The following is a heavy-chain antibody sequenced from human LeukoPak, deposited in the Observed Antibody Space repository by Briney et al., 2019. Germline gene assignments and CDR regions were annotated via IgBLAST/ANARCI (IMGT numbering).Heavy chain of an antibody. Sequence: PSETLSLTCTVSGSSMATYSWSWIRQPPGKGLEWVGYMYTTGSTNYNPSLKSRVTMSLDTSKNQFSLRLSSVTAADTAVFYCARHRAEMATMTDDAFDMWGQGTMVTVSS. D-gene: IGHD5-24*01. CDR1: GSSMATYS. V-gene: IGHV4-4*09. CDR2: MYTTGST. J-gene: IGHJ3*02. CDR3: ARHRAEMATMTDDAFDM.